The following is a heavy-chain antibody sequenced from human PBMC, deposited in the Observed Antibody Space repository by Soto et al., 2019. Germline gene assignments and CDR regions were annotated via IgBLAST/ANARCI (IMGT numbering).Heavy chain of an antibody. D-gene: IGHD6-19*01. V-gene: IGHV3-30*18. CDR3: AKNGYSSGWYGDY. CDR1: GFTFRTNA. Sequence: QVQLVESGGGVVQPGRSLRLSCAASGFTFRTNAMHWVRQAPGKGLEWVAVISYDGNNKYYADSVKGRFTISRENSKNTLYLQMNSLRAEDTAVYYCAKNGYSSGWYGDYWGQGTLVTVSS. CDR2: ISYDGNNK. J-gene: IGHJ4*02.